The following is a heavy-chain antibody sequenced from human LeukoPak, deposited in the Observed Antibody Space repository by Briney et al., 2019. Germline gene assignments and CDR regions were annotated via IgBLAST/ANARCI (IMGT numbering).Heavy chain of an antibody. J-gene: IGHJ3*02. CDR1: GGSISSYY. D-gene: IGHD3-22*01. V-gene: IGHV4-4*07. CDR2: IYTSGST. Sequence: PSETLSLTCTVSGGSISSYYWSWIRQPAGKGLELIGRIYTSGSTNYNPSLKSRVTMSVDTFKNQFSLKLSSVTAADTAVYYCAHYYDSRGVGAFDIWGQGTMVTVSS. CDR3: AHYYDSRGVGAFDI.